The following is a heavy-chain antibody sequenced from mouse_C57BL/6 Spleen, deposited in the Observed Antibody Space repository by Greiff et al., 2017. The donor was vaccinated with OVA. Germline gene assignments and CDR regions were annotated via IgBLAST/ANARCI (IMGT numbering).Heavy chain of an antibody. J-gene: IGHJ3*01. V-gene: IGHV1-72*01. CDR2: IDPTSGGT. Sequence: QVQLQQPGAELVKPGASVKLSCKASGYTFTSYWMHWVKQRPGRGLEWIGWIDPTSGGTKYNEKFKSKATLTVDKPSSTAYMQLSSLTSEDSAVYYCAREDYSNSAWFAYWGQGTLVTVSA. CDR1: GYTFTSYW. CDR3: AREDYSNSAWFAY. D-gene: IGHD2-5*01.